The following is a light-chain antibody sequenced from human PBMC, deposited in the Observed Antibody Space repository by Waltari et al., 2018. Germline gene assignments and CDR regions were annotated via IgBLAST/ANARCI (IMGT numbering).Light chain of an antibody. CDR3: CSCAGVTPYVL. Sequence: QSALTQPASVSGSPGQSITISCAGSRSDVGTYDLVSWYQQHPGKAPKLIIYEVTKRPSRVPDRFSGSKSGNTASLTISCLQAADEADYYCCSCAGVTPYVLFGGGTKVTVL. J-gene: IGLJ2*01. V-gene: IGLV2-23*02. CDR2: EVT. CDR1: RSDVGTYDL.